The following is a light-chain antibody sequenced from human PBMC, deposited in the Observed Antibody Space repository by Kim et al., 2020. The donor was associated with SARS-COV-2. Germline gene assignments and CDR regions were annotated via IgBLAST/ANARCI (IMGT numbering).Light chain of an antibody. J-gene: IGLJ3*02. Sequence: QSVLTQPASVSGSPGQSITVSCSGTSSDVGRYNYVSWYQQHPGKVPKLLIYEVNKRPSGASDRFSGSKSGNTASLTISGLQAEDEADYCCTSYTRSDTWVFGGGTQLTVL. CDR3: TSYTRSDTWV. CDR2: EVN. CDR1: SSDVGRYNY. V-gene: IGLV2-14*01.